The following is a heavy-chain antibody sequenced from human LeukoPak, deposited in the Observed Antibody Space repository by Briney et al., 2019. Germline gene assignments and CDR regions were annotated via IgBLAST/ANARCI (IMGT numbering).Heavy chain of an antibody. CDR3: ARDLDPLNY. V-gene: IGHV3-48*01. J-gene: IGHJ4*02. CDR2: ISSSGSTI. CDR1: GFTFSGYN. Sequence: PGGSLRLSCAPSGFTFSGYNLNWVRQAPGKGLEWVSYISSSGSTIYYADSVKGRFTISRDNAKNSLFLQMNSLRAEDTAVYYCARDLDPLNYWGQGTLVTVSS. D-gene: IGHD3/OR15-3a*01.